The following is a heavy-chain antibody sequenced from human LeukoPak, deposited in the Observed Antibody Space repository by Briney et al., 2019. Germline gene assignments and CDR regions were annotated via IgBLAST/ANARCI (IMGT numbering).Heavy chain of an antibody. CDR1: GFTFSSYS. D-gene: IGHD5-12*01. Sequence: GGSLRLSCAASGFTFSSYSMNWVRQAPGKGLEWVSSISSSSSYIYYADSVKGRFTISRDNAKNSLYLEMNSLRTEDTAVYYCTRGIVASVIYYYYMDVWGKGTTVTVSS. CDR2: ISSSSSYI. J-gene: IGHJ6*03. V-gene: IGHV3-21*06. CDR3: TRGIVASVIYYYYMDV.